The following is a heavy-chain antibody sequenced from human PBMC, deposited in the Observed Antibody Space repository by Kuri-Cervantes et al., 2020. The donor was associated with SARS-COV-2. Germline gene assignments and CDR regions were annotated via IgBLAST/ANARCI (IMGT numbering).Heavy chain of an antibody. CDR1: GYTFNSYG. D-gene: IGHD3-22*01. CDR2: ISAYNGNT. Sequence: ASVKVSCKASGYTFNSYGITWVRQAPGQGLEWMGWISAYNGNTNHAQKLQGRITMTIDTSTTTAYMELRSLRSDDSAVYYCARGADDSSGYYRNWGQGTLVTVSS. J-gene: IGHJ4*02. CDR3: ARGADDSSGYYRN. V-gene: IGHV1-18*01.